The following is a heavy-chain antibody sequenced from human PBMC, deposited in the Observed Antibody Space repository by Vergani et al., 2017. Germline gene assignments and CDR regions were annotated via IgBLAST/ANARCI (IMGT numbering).Heavy chain of an antibody. CDR3: ARVGYGDHEGHPYNWFDP. V-gene: IGHV4-34*01. CDR2: IYHSGST. Sequence: QVQLQQWGAGLLKPSETLSLTCAVYGGSFSGYYWSWIRQPPGKGLEWIGEIYHSGSTNYNPSLKSRVTISVDKSKNQFSLKLSSVTAADTAVYYCARVGYGDHEGHPYNWFDPWGQGTLVTVSS. J-gene: IGHJ5*02. CDR1: GGSFSGYY. D-gene: IGHD4-17*01.